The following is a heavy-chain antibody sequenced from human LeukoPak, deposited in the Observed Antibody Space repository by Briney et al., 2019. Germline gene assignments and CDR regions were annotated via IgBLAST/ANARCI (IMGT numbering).Heavy chain of an antibody. CDR3: ATHRLYSSGWYT. CDR1: GTSITRTY. D-gene: IGHD6-19*01. V-gene: IGHV4-59*08. J-gene: IGHJ5*02. CDR2: VYDTGDT. Sequence: SETLSLTCTVSGTSITRTYWSWIRQPPGRGLESVGYVYDTGDTNYNPSLKSRVTMSLDTSKNQFSLKLNSVTAADTAVYFCATHRLYSSGWYTWGQGTLVTVSS.